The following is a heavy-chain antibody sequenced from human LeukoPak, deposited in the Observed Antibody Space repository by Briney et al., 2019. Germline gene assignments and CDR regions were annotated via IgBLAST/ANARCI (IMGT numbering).Heavy chain of an antibody. V-gene: IGHV3-30*03. CDR1: GFTFGSYG. J-gene: IGHJ3*02. Sequence: GGSLRLSCAASGFTFGSYGMHWVRQAPGKGLEWVVVISYDGSNKYYADSVKGRFTISRDNSKNTLYLQMNSLRAEDTAVYYCVTTRLTNLEHAFDIWGQGTMVTVSS. CDR3: VTTRLTNLEHAFDI. CDR2: ISYDGSNK. D-gene: IGHD1-1*01.